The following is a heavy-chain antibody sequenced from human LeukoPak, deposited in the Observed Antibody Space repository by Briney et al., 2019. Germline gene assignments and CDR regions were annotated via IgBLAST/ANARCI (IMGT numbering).Heavy chain of an antibody. CDR2: ISYDGSNK. V-gene: IGHV3-30-3*01. Sequence: GGSLRLSCAASGFTFSSYAMHWVRQAPGKGLEWVAVISYDGSNKDYADSVKGRFTISRDNSKNTLYLQMNSLRAADTAVYYCAKDLNAGESTNWGQGTLVTVPS. CDR1: GFTFSSYA. D-gene: IGHD3-16*01. CDR3: AKDLNAGESTN. J-gene: IGHJ4*02.